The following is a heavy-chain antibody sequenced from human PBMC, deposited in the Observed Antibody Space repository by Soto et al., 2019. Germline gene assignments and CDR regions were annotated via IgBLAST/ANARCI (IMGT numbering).Heavy chain of an antibody. J-gene: IGHJ1*01. CDR1: GGSVSSGNYY. D-gene: IGHD1-26*01. Sequence: PSETLSLTCTVSGGSVSSGNYYWSWIRQPPGKGLECIGYIYYSGITNYNPSLKNRVTISVDTSKNQFSLKLSSVTAADTAVYYCAVPPPWEPRPFQHWGQGTLVNVSS. CDR3: AVPPPWEPRPFQH. V-gene: IGHV4-61*01. CDR2: IYYSGIT.